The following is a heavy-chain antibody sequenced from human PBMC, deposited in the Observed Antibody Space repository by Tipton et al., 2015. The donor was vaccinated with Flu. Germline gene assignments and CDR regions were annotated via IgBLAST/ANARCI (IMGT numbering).Heavy chain of an antibody. Sequence: GLVKPSGTLSLTCAVSGYSVSSGYYWAWIRQSPGKGLEWIGEINHSGSTNYNPSLKSRVTISVDTSKNQFSLKLSSVTAADTAVYYCARRKAAKAAFDIWGQGTMVTVSS. V-gene: IGHV4-38-2*01. J-gene: IGHJ3*02. CDR3: ARRKAAKAAFDI. D-gene: IGHD2-15*01. CDR1: GYSVSSGYY. CDR2: INHSGST.